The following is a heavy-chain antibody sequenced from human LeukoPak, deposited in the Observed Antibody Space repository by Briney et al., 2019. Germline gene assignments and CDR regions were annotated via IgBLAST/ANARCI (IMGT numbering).Heavy chain of an antibody. D-gene: IGHD6-19*01. V-gene: IGHV1-3*01. CDR1: GYTFTSYA. Sequence: ASVKVSCKASGYTFTSYAMHWVRQAPGQRLEWMGWINAGNGNTKYSQKFQGRVTITRDTSASTAYMELSSLRSEDTAVYYCARGRGGYRYYGMDVWGQGTTVTVSS. CDR3: ARGRGGYRYYGMDV. J-gene: IGHJ6*02. CDR2: INAGNGNT.